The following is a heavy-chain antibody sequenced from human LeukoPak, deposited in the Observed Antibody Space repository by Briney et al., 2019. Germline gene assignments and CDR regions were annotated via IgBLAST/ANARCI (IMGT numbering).Heavy chain of an antibody. Sequence: SETLSLTCTVSGYSISSGYYWGWIRQPPGKGLEWIGSIYHSGSTYYNPSLKSRVTISVDTSKNQFSLKLSSVTPEDTAVYYCARDHSTQRWLQLSFDYWGQGTLVTVSS. CDR1: GYSISSGYY. CDR2: IYHSGST. CDR3: ARDHSTQRWLQLSFDY. V-gene: IGHV4-38-2*02. J-gene: IGHJ4*02. D-gene: IGHD5-24*01.